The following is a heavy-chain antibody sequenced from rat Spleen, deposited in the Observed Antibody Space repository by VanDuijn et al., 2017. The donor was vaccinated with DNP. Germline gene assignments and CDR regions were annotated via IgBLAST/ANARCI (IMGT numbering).Heavy chain of an antibody. J-gene: IGHJ4*01. Sequence: EVQLQESGPGLLKPSQSLSLTCSVTGYSITSSSRWNWIRRFPGNKMAWIGHISYSGTTSYHPSLKSRISITRDTSKNQFFLQVNSVTTEDTATYYCARWPGYNPPYAMDAWGQGTSVTVSS. CDR1: GYSITSSS. D-gene: IGHD1-4*01. V-gene: IGHV3-1*01. CDR3: ARWPGYNPPYAMDA. CDR2: ISYSGTT.